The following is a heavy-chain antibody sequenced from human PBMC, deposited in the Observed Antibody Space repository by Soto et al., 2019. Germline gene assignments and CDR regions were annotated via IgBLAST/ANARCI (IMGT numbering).Heavy chain of an antibody. CDR2: IKSKTDGGTT. Sequence: GGYLRLSSAASGFTFSNAWMSSVRQALGQGLERVGRIKSKTDGGTTDYAARVKGRFTISRDDSKNTLYLQMNSLKTEDTSVYYCTSWSAYYYDSSGYSRTFDIWGQGTMVTVSS. D-gene: IGHD3-22*01. V-gene: IGHV3-15*01. CDR3: TSWSAYYYDSSGYSRTFDI. CDR1: GFTFSNAW. J-gene: IGHJ3*02.